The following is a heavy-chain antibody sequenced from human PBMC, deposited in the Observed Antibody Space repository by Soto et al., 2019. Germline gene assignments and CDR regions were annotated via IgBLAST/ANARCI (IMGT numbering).Heavy chain of an antibody. J-gene: IGHJ4*02. CDR1: AYSITSAYY. D-gene: IGHD6-13*01. Sequence: KASETLSLTCTVSAYSITSAYYWGWIRQPPGKGLGWIGSIYHSGSTYYNPSLNSRVTISVDTSKNQFSLKLSSVTAADTAVYYCARVKQQVVGGYFDYWGQGTLVTVSS. CDR2: IYHSGST. V-gene: IGHV4-38-2*02. CDR3: ARVKQQVVGGYFDY.